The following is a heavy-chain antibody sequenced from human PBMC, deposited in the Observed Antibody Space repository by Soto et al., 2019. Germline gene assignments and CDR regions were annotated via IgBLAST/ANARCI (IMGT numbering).Heavy chain of an antibody. Sequence: QVQLQESGPRLVKPSGTLSLTCAVSGASISSTNWWTWVRQPPGKGLEWIVEIYHTGSTKYNPSLKSRVTISVDKSNNQFSLNLSSVTAADTAVYYCATLPPRIVVVVLPIPTWGQGTLVTVSS. CDR1: GASISSTNW. D-gene: IGHD2-15*01. V-gene: IGHV4-4*02. J-gene: IGHJ4*02. CDR3: ATLPPRIVVVVLPIPT. CDR2: IYHTGST.